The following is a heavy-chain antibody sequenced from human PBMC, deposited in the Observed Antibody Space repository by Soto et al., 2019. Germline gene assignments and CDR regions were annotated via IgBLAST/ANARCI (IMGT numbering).Heavy chain of an antibody. CDR1: GGSISSNY. D-gene: IGHD6-25*01. CDR3: ARGGAARYYYYYGMDV. V-gene: IGHV4-59*01. CDR2: VYNSGST. Sequence: SETLSLTCTVSGGSISSNYWTWIRQPPGKGLEWIGYVYNSGSTNYNPSLKSRVTISEDTSKSQFSLKVNSMTAADTAVYYCARGGAARYYYYYGMDVWGQGTTVTVSS. J-gene: IGHJ6*02.